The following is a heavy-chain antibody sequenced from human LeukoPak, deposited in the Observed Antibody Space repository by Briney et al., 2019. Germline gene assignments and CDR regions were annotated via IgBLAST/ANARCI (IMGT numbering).Heavy chain of an antibody. CDR3: AGANWGSSSYFDY. Sequence: GGSLRLSCAASGFTFSSYGMSWVRQAPGKGLEWVSAISGSGGSTYYADSVKGRFTISRDNSKNTLYLQMNSLRAEDTAVYYCAGANWGSSSYFDYWGQGTLVTVSS. D-gene: IGHD7-27*01. CDR1: GFTFSSYG. J-gene: IGHJ4*02. V-gene: IGHV3-23*01. CDR2: ISGSGGST.